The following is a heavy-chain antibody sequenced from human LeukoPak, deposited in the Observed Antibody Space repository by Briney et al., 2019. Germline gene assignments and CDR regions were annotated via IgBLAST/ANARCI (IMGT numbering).Heavy chain of an antibody. CDR3: ARETSQKGAHYMDV. V-gene: IGHV4-34*01. CDR2: INHSGST. D-gene: IGHD3-16*01. CDR1: GGSFSGYN. Sequence: SETLSLTCAVYGGSFSGYNWCWIRERPGKGLEWIGEINHSGSTNYNPSLKSRVTISVDTSKNQFSLKLSSVTAADTAVYYCARETSQKGAHYMDVWGKGTTVTISS. J-gene: IGHJ6*03.